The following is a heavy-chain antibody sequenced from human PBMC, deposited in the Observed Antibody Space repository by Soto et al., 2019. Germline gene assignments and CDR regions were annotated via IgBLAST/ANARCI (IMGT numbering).Heavy chain of an antibody. Sequence: QVQLVESGGGVVQPGRSLRLSCAASGFTFSSYGMHWVRQAPGKGLEWVAVISYDGSNKYYADSVKGRFTISRDNSKNTLYLQMISRRAEDTAVYYCAKETYSGPLDYWGQGTLVTVSS. CDR3: AKETYSGPLDY. D-gene: IGHD2-15*01. V-gene: IGHV3-30*18. CDR2: ISYDGSNK. J-gene: IGHJ4*02. CDR1: GFTFSSYG.